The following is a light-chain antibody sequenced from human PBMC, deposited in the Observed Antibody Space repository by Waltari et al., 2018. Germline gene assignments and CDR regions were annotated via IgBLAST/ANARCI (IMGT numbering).Light chain of an antibody. V-gene: IGKV3-15*01. CDR1: QSLSTN. J-gene: IGKJ2*01. CDR2: GAS. Sequence: EILMTQSPATLSVSPGERATLSCSPSQSLSTNLAWYQQHPGQAPRLLIYGASTRATGVPARFSGSRSGTEFTLIISSLQSEDFALYYCQQYHNWPYTFGQGTKLEIK. CDR3: QQYHNWPYT.